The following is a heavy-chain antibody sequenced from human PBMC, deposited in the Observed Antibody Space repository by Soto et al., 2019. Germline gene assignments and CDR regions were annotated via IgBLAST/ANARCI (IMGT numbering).Heavy chain of an antibody. J-gene: IGHJ4*02. D-gene: IGHD3-22*01. Sequence: GGSLRLSCAASGFTFSSYWMSWVRQAPGKGLEWVANIKQDGSEKYYVDSVKGRFTISRDNAKNSLYLQMNSLGAEDTAVYYCARGQNAKYYYDSSGYHPLALWGQGTLVTVSS. V-gene: IGHV3-7*02. CDR1: GFTFSSYW. CDR3: ARGQNAKYYYDSSGYHPLAL. CDR2: IKQDGSEK.